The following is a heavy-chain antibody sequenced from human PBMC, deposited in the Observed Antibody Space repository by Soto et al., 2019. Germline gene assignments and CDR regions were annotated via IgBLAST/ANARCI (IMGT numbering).Heavy chain of an antibody. CDR2: ISGGGGSK. J-gene: IGHJ4*02. Sequence: EVQLLESGGNLVQPGGSLRLSCAVSGFTFSNYAMNWVRQAPGKGLEWVSTISGGGGSKNYADSVEGRFTVASDTPQNTLYLELSSLRAHAAAVYYCAESKGLTLGASFFDSWGQGTLVSVSS. CDR1: GFTFSNYA. CDR3: AESKGLTLGASFFDS. D-gene: IGHD2-21*02. V-gene: IGHV3-23*01.